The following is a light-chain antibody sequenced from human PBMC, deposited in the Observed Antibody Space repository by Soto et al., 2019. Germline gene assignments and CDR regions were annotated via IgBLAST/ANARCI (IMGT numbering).Light chain of an antibody. Sequence: QSALTQPASVSGSPGQSITISCTGTSSDGGGYDFVSWYQQHPGKAPKLMIYQVRNRPSGVSDRFSGSKSGNTASLTISGLQAEDEADYYCSSYTSSSTLLYLFGTGTKVTVL. J-gene: IGLJ1*01. CDR1: SSDGGGYDF. V-gene: IGLV2-14*01. CDR2: QVR. CDR3: SSYTSSSTLLYL.